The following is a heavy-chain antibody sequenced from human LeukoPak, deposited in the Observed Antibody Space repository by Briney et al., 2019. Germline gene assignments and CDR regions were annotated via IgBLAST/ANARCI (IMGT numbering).Heavy chain of an antibody. Sequence: PGGSLRLSCAASGFTFSSYAMTWVRQAPGKGLEWVSTVSGSGGSTYYADSVKGRFTISRDNSKNTLFLQMNSLRAEDTAVYYCAREVLAGYFDYWGQGTLVTVSS. CDR2: VSGSGGST. CDR1: GFTFSSYA. V-gene: IGHV3-23*01. CDR3: AREVLAGYFDY. J-gene: IGHJ4*02.